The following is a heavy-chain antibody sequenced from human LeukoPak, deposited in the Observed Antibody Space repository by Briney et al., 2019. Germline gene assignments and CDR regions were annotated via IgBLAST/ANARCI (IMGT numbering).Heavy chain of an antibody. CDR3: SRESTVIDAFDI. CDR2: ISTNGGST. D-gene: IGHD4-11*01. Sequence: PGGSLRLSCAASGFSLRNYAMHWVRQAPGKGLESVSGISTNGGSTYHANSVKDRFTISRDNSKNTLYLQMGSLRTEDMAVYYCSRESTVIDAFDIWGQGTMVTVSS. V-gene: IGHV3-64*01. J-gene: IGHJ3*02. CDR1: GFSLRNYA.